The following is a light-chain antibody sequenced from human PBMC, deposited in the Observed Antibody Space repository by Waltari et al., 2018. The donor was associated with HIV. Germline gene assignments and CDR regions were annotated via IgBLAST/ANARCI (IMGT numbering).Light chain of an antibody. CDR3: CSYAGSSTPYV. V-gene: IGLV2-23*02. J-gene: IGLJ1*01. Sequence: QSALTQPASVSGSPGQSITISCTGTSSDVGSYNLVSWYQQHPGKAPKLMIYEVSKRPSGVSNRYSGSKSGNTASLTISGLQAEDEADYYCCSYAGSSTPYVFGTGTKVTVI. CDR1: SSDVGSYNL. CDR2: EVS.